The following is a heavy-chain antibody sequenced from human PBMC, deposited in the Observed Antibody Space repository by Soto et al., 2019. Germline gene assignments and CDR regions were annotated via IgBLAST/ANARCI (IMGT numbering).Heavy chain of an antibody. J-gene: IGHJ2*01. D-gene: IGHD2-21*02. CDR3: ARWTYCGGDCFPGHVSEWYFDL. Sequence: QVQLVESGGGVVQPGRSLRLSCAASGFTFSDHAMHWVRQAPGKGLEWVAVVSYDGSNKYYTESVKGRFTISRDNSKTTLYLQMNNLRPEDTSLYYCARWTYCGGDCFPGHVSEWYFDLWGRGTLVVVSS. CDR1: GFTFSDHA. V-gene: IGHV3-30-3*01. CDR2: VSYDGSNK.